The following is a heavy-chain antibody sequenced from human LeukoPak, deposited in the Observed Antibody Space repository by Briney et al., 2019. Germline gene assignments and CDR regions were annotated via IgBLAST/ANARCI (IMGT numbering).Heavy chain of an antibody. CDR1: GGSINSYY. CDR3: ARSLGYSYGYDY. CDR2: IYYSGNT. D-gene: IGHD5-18*01. J-gene: IGHJ4*02. V-gene: IGHV4-59*01. Sequence: SETLSLTCTVSGGSINSYYWSWIRQPPGKGLEWIGYIYYSGNTNYNPSLESRVTISVDTSKNQFSLKMSSVTAADTAVYYCARSLGYSYGYDYWGQGTLVTVSS.